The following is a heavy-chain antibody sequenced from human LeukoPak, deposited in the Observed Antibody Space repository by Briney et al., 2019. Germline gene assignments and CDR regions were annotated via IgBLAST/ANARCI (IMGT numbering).Heavy chain of an antibody. CDR1: GFTFSSYA. Sequence: GGSLRLSCAASGFTFSSYAMSWVRQAPGKGLEWVSAISGSGGSTYYADSVKGRFTISRDNSKNTLYLQMNSLRAEDTAVYYCANLPTFLVVSHSSFDYWGQGTLVTVSS. V-gene: IGHV3-23*01. D-gene: IGHD3-9*01. CDR3: ANLPTFLVVSHSSFDY. CDR2: ISGSGGST. J-gene: IGHJ4*02.